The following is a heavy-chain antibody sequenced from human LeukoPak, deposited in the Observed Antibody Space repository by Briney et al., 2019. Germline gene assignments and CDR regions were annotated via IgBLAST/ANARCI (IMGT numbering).Heavy chain of an antibody. J-gene: IGHJ4*02. V-gene: IGHV4-30-2*01. CDR1: GGSISSGGYS. CDR2: IYHSGST. Sequence: SETLSLTCAVSGGSISSGGYSWSWIRQPPGKGLEWIGYIYHSGSTYYNPSLKSRVTISVDRSKNQFSLKLSSVTAADTAVYYCACDYSDCKDYWGQGTLVTVSS. D-gene: IGHD2-21*02. CDR3: ACDYSDCKDY.